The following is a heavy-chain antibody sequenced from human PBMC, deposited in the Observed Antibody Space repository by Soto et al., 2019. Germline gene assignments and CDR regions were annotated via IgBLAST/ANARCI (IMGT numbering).Heavy chain of an antibody. CDR3: TSAITMVRNSSPMHFDY. Sequence: GGSLRLSCAASGFTFSNAWMSWVRQAPGKGLEWVGRIKSKTDGGISDYAAPVKGRFTISRDDSKNMLYLQMNSLKTEDTAVYYCTSAITMVRNSSPMHFDYWGQGTLVTVSS. CDR1: GFTFSNAW. D-gene: IGHD3-10*01. CDR2: IKSKTDGGIS. J-gene: IGHJ4*02. V-gene: IGHV3-15*01.